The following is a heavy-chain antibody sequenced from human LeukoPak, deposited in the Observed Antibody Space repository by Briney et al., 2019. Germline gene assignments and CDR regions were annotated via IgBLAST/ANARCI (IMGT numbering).Heavy chain of an antibody. Sequence: GASVKVSCKASGGTFSSYAISWVRQAPGQGLEWMGGIIPIFGTANYAQKFQGRVTITADKSMSTAYMELSSLRSEDTAVYYCASDTIAVAGEGAFDIWGQGTMVTVSS. CDR2: IIPIFGTA. CDR3: ASDTIAVAGEGAFDI. CDR1: GGTFSSYA. D-gene: IGHD6-19*01. V-gene: IGHV1-69*06. J-gene: IGHJ3*02.